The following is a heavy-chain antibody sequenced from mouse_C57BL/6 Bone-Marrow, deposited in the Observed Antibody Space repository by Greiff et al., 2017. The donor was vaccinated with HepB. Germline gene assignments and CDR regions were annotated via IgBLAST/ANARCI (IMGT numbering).Heavy chain of an antibody. CDR1: GYTFTSYW. CDR2: IHPSDSDT. D-gene: IGHD1-1*01. CDR3: AILFITTVVATRKVDY. V-gene: IGHV1-74*01. J-gene: IGHJ2*01. Sequence: VKLQQPGAELVKPGASVKVSCKASGYTFTSYWMHWVKQRPGQGLEWIGRIHPSDSDTNYNQKFKGKATLTVDKSSSTAYMQLSSLTSEDSAVYYCAILFITTVVATRKVDYWGQGTTLTVSS.